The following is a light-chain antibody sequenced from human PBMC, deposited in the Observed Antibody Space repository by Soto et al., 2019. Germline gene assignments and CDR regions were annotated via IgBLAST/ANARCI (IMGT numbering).Light chain of an antibody. V-gene: IGKV1-39*01. CDR2: AAS. Sequence: DIQMTQSPSSLSASVGDRVTITCRSSQSISSYLNCYQQKPGKAPKLLIYAASSLQSGVPPRFRGSGSGTEFTLTISSLQSEDFAVYSCQQVDNWPLTFGGGTKV. CDR1: QSISSY. J-gene: IGKJ4*01. CDR3: QQVDNWPLT.